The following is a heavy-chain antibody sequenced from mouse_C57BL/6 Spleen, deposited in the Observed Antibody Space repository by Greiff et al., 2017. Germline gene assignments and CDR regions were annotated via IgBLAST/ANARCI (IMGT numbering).Heavy chain of an antibody. CDR2: IYPGDGDT. CDR1: GYAFSSSW. J-gene: IGHJ2*01. D-gene: IGHD1-1*01. V-gene: IGHV1-82*01. CDR3: ARCEDYYGSSYVGDY. Sequence: QVQLQQSGPELVKPGASVKISCKASGYAFSSSWMNWVKQRPGKGLEWIGRIYPGDGDTNYNGKFKGKATLTADKSSSTAYMQFSSLTSEDSAVYFCARCEDYYGSSYVGDYWGQGTTLTVSS.